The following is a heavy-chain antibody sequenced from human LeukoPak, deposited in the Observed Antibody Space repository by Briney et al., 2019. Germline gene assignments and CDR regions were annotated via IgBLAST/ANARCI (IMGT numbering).Heavy chain of an antibody. J-gene: IGHJ4*02. V-gene: IGHV1-18*01. CDR3: ARDLGRSGSYENFDC. Sequence: ASVKVSCKASSYTFTSYGISWVRQAPGQGLEWMGWISAYNGNTNYAQKLQGRVTMTTDTSTSTAYMELRSLRSDDTAVYYCARDLGRSGSYENFDCWGQGTLVTVSS. CDR2: ISAYNGNT. CDR1: SYTFTSYG. D-gene: IGHD1-26*01.